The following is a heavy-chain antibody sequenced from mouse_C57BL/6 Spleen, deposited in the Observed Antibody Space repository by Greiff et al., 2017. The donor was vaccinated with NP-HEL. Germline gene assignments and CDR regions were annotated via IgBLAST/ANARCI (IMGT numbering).Heavy chain of an antibody. D-gene: IGHD2-3*01. Sequence: EVKLQESGGGLVQPGGSLKLSCAASGIDFSRYWMGWVRRAPGKGLEWIGEINPDSSTINSAPSLKDKFIISRATAKNTLDLQMRKVRSEYTALYYCARRDGYSYYYAMDYWGQGTSVTVSS. CDR1: GIDFSRYW. CDR3: ARRDGYSYYYAMDY. CDR2: INPDSSTI. V-gene: IGHV4-1*01. J-gene: IGHJ4*01.